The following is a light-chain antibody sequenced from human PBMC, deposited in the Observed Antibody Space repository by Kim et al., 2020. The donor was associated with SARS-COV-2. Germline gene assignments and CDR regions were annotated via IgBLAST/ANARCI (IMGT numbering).Light chain of an antibody. CDR3: AAWDDSLNGPM. CDR2: SND. V-gene: IGLV1-44*01. Sequence: GQSVTISCSGSSSNIGINTVNWYQHLPGTTPKLLVYSNDQRPSGVPDRFSGSKSGTSASLAISGLQSEDEADYYCAAWDDSLNGPMFGGGTKLTVL. J-gene: IGLJ3*02. CDR1: SSNIGINT.